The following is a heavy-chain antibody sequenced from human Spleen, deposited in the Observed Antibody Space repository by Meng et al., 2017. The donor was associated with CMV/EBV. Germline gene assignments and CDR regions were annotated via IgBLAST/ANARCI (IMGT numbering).Heavy chain of an antibody. D-gene: IGHD2-8*02. CDR3: AKTGYWRVEGYFDL. J-gene: IGHJ2*01. CDR1: GDSVSSNSAA. Sequence: GDSVSSNSAAWNWIRQSPSRGLEWLGRTYYRSKWYNDYAVSVKSRITINPDTSKNQFSLQLNSVTPEDTAVYYCAKTGYWRVEGYFDLWGRGTLVTVSS. V-gene: IGHV6-1*01. CDR2: TYYRSKWYN.